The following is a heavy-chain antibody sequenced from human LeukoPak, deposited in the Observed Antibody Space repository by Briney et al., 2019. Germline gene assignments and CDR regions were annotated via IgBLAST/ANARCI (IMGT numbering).Heavy chain of an antibody. CDR2: IFHSGRT. V-gene: IGHV4-38-2*02. CDR1: GYSISSGYY. Sequence: SETLSLTCTVSGYSISSGYYWGWIRRPPGKGLEWIGSIFHSGRTYYNPSLKSRVTISVDTSKNQFSLKLSSVTAADTAVYYCARGGQQYDFWSGYYTGWGQGTLVTVSS. J-gene: IGHJ4*02. D-gene: IGHD3-3*01. CDR3: ARGGQQYDFWSGYYTG.